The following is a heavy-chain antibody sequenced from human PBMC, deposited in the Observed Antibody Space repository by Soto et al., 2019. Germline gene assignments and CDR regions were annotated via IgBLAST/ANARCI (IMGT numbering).Heavy chain of an antibody. D-gene: IGHD2-21*01. V-gene: IGHV4-59*08. Sequence: SETLSLTCTVSGGSTSNYYWSWIRQPPGKGLEWIGYIYYSGSTNYNPSLKSRVTISVDTSKNQFSLKLSSVTAADTAVYYCARGNVVAIDYWGQGTLVTVSS. J-gene: IGHJ4*02. CDR1: GGSTSNYY. CDR3: ARGNVVAIDY. CDR2: IYYSGST.